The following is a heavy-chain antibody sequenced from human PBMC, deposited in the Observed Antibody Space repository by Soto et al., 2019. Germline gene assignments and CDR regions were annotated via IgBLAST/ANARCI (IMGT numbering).Heavy chain of an antibody. Sequence: QVQLRESGPGLVKPSETLSVTCTVSGDSISDYYWSWIRQPAGKGLEWIGRLYNSGSTKSNPSLKSRVTMSVETSKNQLSLNLRSVTAADTAIYYCARMYNSGFYRPEGDYYFYGMDVWGQGTMVAVSS. CDR2: LYNSGST. J-gene: IGHJ6*02. D-gene: IGHD6-19*01. CDR3: ARMYNSGFYRPEGDYYFYGMDV. CDR1: GDSISDYY. V-gene: IGHV4-4*07.